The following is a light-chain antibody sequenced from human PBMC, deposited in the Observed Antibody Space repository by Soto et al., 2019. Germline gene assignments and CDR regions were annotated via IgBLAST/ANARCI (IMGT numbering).Light chain of an antibody. CDR3: QQYGSSHPWT. CDR2: GAS. J-gene: IGKJ1*01. Sequence: EIVFTQSPGTLSLSPGERATLSCRASQSVSSSYLAWYQQKPGQATRLLIYGASSRANGIPDRFSGSGSGTDFTLTISRLEPEDFAVYYCQQYGSSHPWTFGQGTKVDIK. V-gene: IGKV3-20*01. CDR1: QSVSSSY.